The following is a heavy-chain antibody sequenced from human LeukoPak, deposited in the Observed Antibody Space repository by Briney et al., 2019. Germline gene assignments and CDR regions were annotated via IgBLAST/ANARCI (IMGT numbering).Heavy chain of an antibody. CDR2: IYYSGST. J-gene: IGHJ4*02. CDR3: ARESHYGGKFTLGFFDY. Sequence: SETLSLTCTVSGGSISSYYWSWIRQPPGKGLEWIGYIYYSGSTNYNPSLESRVTISVDTSKNQFSLKLSSVTAADTAVYYCARESHYGGKFTLGFFDYWGQGTLVTVSS. D-gene: IGHD4-23*01. CDR1: GGSISSYY. V-gene: IGHV4-59*01.